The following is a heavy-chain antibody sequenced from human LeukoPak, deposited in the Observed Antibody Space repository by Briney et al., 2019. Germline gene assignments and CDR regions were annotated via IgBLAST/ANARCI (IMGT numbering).Heavy chain of an antibody. Sequence: GGSLRLSCAASGFTFSSYSMNWVRQAPGKGREWVSSISSSSSYIYYADSVKGRFTLSRDNAKSSLYLQMNSLRAEDTAVYYCARVTPSAAAGTDYWGQGTLVTVSS. CDR2: ISSSSSYI. J-gene: IGHJ4*02. D-gene: IGHD6-13*01. CDR1: GFTFSSYS. V-gene: IGHV3-21*01. CDR3: ARVTPSAAAGTDY.